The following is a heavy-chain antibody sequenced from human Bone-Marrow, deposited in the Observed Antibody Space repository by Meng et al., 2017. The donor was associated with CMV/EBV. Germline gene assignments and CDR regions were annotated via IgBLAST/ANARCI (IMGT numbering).Heavy chain of an antibody. CDR3: MRGSGSNGNDWFDP. J-gene: IGHJ5*02. CDR1: GYTFTSHD. CDR2: MNCNSGNW. V-gene: IGHV1-8*01. Sequence: KASGYTFTSHDITWVRQATGQGLEWMGWMNCNSGNWGSAQKFQGRVTMTRDTSINTAYLELSSLSSDDAAVYYCMRGSGSNGNDWFDPWGQGTLVTVSS. D-gene: IGHD1-26*01.